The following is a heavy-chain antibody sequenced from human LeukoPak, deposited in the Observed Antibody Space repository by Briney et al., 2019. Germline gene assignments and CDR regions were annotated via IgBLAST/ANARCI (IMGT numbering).Heavy chain of an antibody. D-gene: IGHD3-22*01. CDR1: GYTFTSYD. J-gene: IGHJ6*03. V-gene: IGHV1-8*03. Sequence: GASVKVSCKASGYTFTSYDINWVRQATGQGLEWMGWMNPNSGDTGYAQKFQGRVTITRNTSISTAYMELSSLRSEDTAVYYCARAPYDSSGYYSVYYHYYYMDVWGKGTTVTVSS. CDR2: MNPNSGDT. CDR3: ARAPYDSSGYYSVYYHYYYMDV.